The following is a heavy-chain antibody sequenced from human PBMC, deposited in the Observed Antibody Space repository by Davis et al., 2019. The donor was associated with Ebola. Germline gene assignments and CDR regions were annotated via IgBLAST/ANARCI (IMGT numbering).Heavy chain of an antibody. D-gene: IGHD6-13*01. CDR3: TSRIAAAGTVPYYYYGMDV. Sequence: SETLSLTCAVYGGSFSGYYWSWIRQPPGKGLEWIGEINHSGSTNYNPSLKSRVTISVDTSKNQFSLKLSSVTAADTAVYYCTSRIAAAGTVPYYYYGMDVWGQGTTVTVSS. J-gene: IGHJ6*02. CDR2: INHSGST. CDR1: GGSFSGYY. V-gene: IGHV4-34*01.